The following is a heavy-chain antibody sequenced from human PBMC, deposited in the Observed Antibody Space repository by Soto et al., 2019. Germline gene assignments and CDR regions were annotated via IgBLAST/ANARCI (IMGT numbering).Heavy chain of an antibody. CDR1: GDSVISDHYY. V-gene: IGHV4-39*01. J-gene: IGHJ4*02. Sequence: QLQLQESGPGLVQPSETLSLTCTVSGDSVISDHYYWAWIRQPPGKGPEWIGNMHYTGETYQNPSLRSRVTIFADPSENQVSLKLTSVTAADTAMYYCARQGGNKFDYWGQGTLVTVSS. CDR3: ARQGGNKFDY. D-gene: IGHD3-16*01. CDR2: MHYTGET.